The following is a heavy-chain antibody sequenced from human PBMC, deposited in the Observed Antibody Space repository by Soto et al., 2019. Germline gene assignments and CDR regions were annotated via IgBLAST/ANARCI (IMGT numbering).Heavy chain of an antibody. CDR2: ISPDGSDK. J-gene: IGHJ2*01. CDR1: GFSFSSYW. CDR3: ARARIDL. V-gene: IGHV3-7*01. Sequence: EVQLVESGGGLVQPGWSLRLSCAASGFSFSSYWMTWVRQAPGKGLEWVANISPDGSDKYYVDSVKGRFTISRDHVKNSLYLQVNSLRVDEPALYYCARARIDLWGRGTLVTVSS.